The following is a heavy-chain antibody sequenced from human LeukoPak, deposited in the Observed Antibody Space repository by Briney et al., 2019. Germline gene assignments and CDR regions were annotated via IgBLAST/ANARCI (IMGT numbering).Heavy chain of an antibody. V-gene: IGHV4-38-2*02. J-gene: IGHJ4*02. CDR3: ARVKRVYYDSSGYYIGYYFDY. D-gene: IGHD3-22*01. CDR1: GYSISSGYY. CDR2: IYHSGST. Sequence: SETLSLTCTVSGYSISSGYYWGWIRQPPGKGLEWIGSIYHSGSTYYNPSLKSRVTISVDTSKNQFSLKLSSVTAADTAVYYCARVKRVYYDSSGYYIGYYFDYWGQGTLVTVSS.